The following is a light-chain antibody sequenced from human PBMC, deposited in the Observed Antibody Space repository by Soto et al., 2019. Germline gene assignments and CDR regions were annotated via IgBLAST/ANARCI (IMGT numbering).Light chain of an antibody. CDR3: QKYNNAPWT. CDR2: AAS. J-gene: IGKJ1*01. V-gene: IGKV1-27*01. CDR1: QGISNY. Sequence: DIQMTQSPSSLSASVGDRITITCRASQGISNYLAWYQQKPGKVPKVLIYAASTLQSGVPSRFSGSGSWTDFTLTIGSLQPDDVAAYYCQKYNNAPWTFGQGTKVEIK.